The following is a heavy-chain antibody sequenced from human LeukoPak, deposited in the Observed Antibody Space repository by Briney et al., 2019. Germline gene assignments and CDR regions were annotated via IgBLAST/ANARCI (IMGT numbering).Heavy chain of an antibody. CDR3: ARAVFCSSTSCSPWGNWFDP. CDR2: IKQDGSEK. Sequence: GGSLRLSCAASGFTFSSYWMSWVRQAPGEGLEWVANIKQDGSEKYYVDSVKGRFTISRDNAKNSLYLQMNSLRAEDTAVYYCARAVFCSSTSCSPWGNWFDPWGQGTLVTVSS. V-gene: IGHV3-7*01. J-gene: IGHJ5*02. D-gene: IGHD2-2*01. CDR1: GFTFSSYW.